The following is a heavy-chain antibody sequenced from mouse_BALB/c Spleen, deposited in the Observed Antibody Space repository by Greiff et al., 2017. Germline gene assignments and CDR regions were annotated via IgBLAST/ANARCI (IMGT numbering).Heavy chain of an antibody. CDR1: GFTFSSYA. D-gene: IGHD2-1*01. J-gene: IGHJ4*01. CDR2: ISSGGST. CDR3: ARDGNYDYYAMDY. Sequence: DVMLVESGGGLVKPGGSLKLSCAASGFTFSSYAVSWVRQTPEKRLEWVASISSGGSTYYPDSVKGRFTISRDNARNILYLQMSSLRSEDTAMYYCARDGNYDYYAMDYWGQGTSVTVSS. V-gene: IGHV5-6-5*01.